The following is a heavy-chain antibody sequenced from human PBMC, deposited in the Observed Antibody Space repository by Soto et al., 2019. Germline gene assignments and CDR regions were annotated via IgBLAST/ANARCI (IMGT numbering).Heavy chain of an antibody. V-gene: IGHV4-30-4*01. D-gene: IGHD3-22*01. CDR2: IESTGSA. CDR1: GGSFRSGDYY. J-gene: IGHJ5*02. CDR3: AREYQGSSGYFIDL. Sequence: PSATLSFTCTVSGGSFRSGDYYWSWIRQPPGKGLEWIGYIESTGSAYYNSSLKSRAVISIDTSSNQFFLNLSSVTAADTAIYYCAREYQGSSGYFIDLWGPGILVTVSS.